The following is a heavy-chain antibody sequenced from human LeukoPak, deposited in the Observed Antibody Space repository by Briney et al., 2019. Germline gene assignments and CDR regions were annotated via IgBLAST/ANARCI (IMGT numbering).Heavy chain of an antibody. CDR3: AREPQYYDSSGHDAFDI. Sequence: SETLSLTCTVSGGSISSGDYYWSWIRQPPGKGLEWIGYIYYSGSTYYNPSLKSRVTISVDTSKNQFSPKLSSVTAADTAVYYCAREPQYYDSSGHDAFDIWGQGTMVTVSS. CDR2: IYYSGST. CDR1: GGSISSGDYY. D-gene: IGHD3-22*01. V-gene: IGHV4-30-4*08. J-gene: IGHJ3*02.